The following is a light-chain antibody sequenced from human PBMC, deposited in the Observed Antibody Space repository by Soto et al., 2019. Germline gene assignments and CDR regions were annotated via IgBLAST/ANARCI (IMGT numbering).Light chain of an antibody. CDR3: QSYDSSLSRDHVV. CDR1: SSNIGAGYD. J-gene: IGLJ2*01. V-gene: IGLV1-40*01. CDR2: GNS. Sequence: QSVLTQPPSVSGAPGQRVTISCTGSSSNIGAGYDVHWYQQLPGTAPKLLIYGNSNRPSGVPDRFSGSKSGTSASLAITGLQAEDEADYYCQSYDSSLSRDHVVFGGGTKVTVL.